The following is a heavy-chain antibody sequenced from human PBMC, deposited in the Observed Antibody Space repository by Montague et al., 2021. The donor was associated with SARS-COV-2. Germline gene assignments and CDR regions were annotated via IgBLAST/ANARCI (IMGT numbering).Heavy chain of an antibody. CDR3: ARNLGSGWAFFDY. J-gene: IGHJ4*02. CDR1: GFTFSSYS. Sequence: SLRLSFSASGFTFSSYSMNWVRQAPGKGLEWVSSISSSSSYIYYADSVKGRFTISRDNAKNSLYLQMNSLRAEDTAVYYCARNLGSGWAFFDYWGQGTLVTASS. CDR2: ISSSSSYI. V-gene: IGHV3-21*01. D-gene: IGHD6-19*01.